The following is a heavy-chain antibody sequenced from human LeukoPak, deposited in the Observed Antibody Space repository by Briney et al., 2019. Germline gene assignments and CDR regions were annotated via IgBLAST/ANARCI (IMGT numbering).Heavy chain of an antibody. CDR3: ARDNGEWRLNWFDH. D-gene: IGHD2-8*01. V-gene: IGHV3-21*01. J-gene: IGHJ5*02. Sequence: GGSLRLSREGSGFTFTTYIMNWVGQAPGRGLEWVSPIRRSNTYIYCTDSVTGRFTISRDNSKHTLYLQMNSLRAEDTAVYYCARDNGEWRLNWFDHWGQGTLVTVSS. CDR2: IRRSNTYI. CDR1: GFTFTTYI.